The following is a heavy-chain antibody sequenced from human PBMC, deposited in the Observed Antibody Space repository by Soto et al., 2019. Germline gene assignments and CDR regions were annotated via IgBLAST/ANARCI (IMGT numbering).Heavy chain of an antibody. CDR2: ISYDGSNK. J-gene: IGHJ5*02. CDR1: GFTFSSYG. CDR3: ARAERRSSSPKSNWFDP. D-gene: IGHD6-6*01. Sequence: GSLRLSCAASGFTFSSYGMHWVRQAPGKGLEWVAVISYDGSNKYYADSVKGRFTISRDNSTSTVYMELSSLRSEDTAVYYCARAERRSSSPKSNWFDPWGQGTLVTVSS. V-gene: IGHV3-30*03.